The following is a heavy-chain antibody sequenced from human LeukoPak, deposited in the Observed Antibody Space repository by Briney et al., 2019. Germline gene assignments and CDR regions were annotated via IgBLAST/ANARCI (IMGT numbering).Heavy chain of an antibody. CDR2: IYYSGST. J-gene: IGHJ5*02. Sequence: KPSETLSLTCTVSGGSISSSSYYWGWIRQPPGKGLEWIGSIYYSGSTYYNPSLKSRVTISVDTSKNQFSLKLSSVTAADTAVYYCAREVTVTTLFWFDPWGQGTLVTVSS. V-gene: IGHV4-39*07. CDR3: AREVTVTTLFWFDP. D-gene: IGHD4-17*01. CDR1: GGSISSSSYY.